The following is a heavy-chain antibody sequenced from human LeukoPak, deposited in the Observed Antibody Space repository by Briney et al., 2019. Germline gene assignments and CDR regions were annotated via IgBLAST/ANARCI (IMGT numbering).Heavy chain of an antibody. CDR1: GFTFSSYG. CDR2: IRYDGSNK. V-gene: IGHV3-30*02. J-gene: IGHJ4*02. D-gene: IGHD3-9*01. CDR3: AKARNYDILTGYVDY. Sequence: GGSLRLSRAASGFTFSSYGMHPVRQAPGKGLGWGAFIRYDGSNKYYADSVKGRFTISRDNSKNTLYLQMNSLRAEDTAVYYCAKARNYDILTGYVDYWGQGTLVTVSS.